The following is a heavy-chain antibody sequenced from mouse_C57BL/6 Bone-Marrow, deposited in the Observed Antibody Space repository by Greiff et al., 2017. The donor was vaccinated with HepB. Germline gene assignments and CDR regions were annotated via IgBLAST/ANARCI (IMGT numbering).Heavy chain of an antibody. J-gene: IGHJ2*01. V-gene: IGHV5-9*01. Sequence: EVHLVESGGGLVKPGGSLKLSCAASGFTFSSYTMSWVRQTPEKSLEWFATISGGGGNTYYPDNVKGRFTISRDNAKHSLYLQMSSLRSEDTALYYCATLAALSVMDHWGQGTPLTVSS. CDR1: GFTFSSYT. CDR2: ISGGGGNT. CDR3: ATLAALSVMDH. D-gene: IGHD2-3*01.